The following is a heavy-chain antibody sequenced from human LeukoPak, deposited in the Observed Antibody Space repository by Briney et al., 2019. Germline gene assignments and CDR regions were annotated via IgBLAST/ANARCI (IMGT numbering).Heavy chain of an antibody. CDR2: ISAYNGNT. Sequence: GASVKVSCKASGYTFTSYGISWVRQAPGQGLEWMGWISAYNGNTNYAQKLQGRVTMTTDTSTSTAYMELRSLRSDDTAVYYCARNRIAAAARSWFDPWGQGTLVTVSS. J-gene: IGHJ5*02. V-gene: IGHV1-18*01. CDR1: GYTFTSYG. D-gene: IGHD6-13*01. CDR3: ARNRIAAAARSWFDP.